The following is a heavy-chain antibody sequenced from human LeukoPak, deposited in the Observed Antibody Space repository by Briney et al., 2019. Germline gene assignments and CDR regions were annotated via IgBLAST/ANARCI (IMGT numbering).Heavy chain of an antibody. D-gene: IGHD3-16*02. CDR3: TKEVSYDYVWGSYRPY. J-gene: IGHJ4*02. CDR1: GFPFSSYA. CDR2: IIGSGDTT. Sequence: GVSLRLSCAVSGFPFSSYAMSWVRQAPGKGLEWVSAIIGSGDTTYYADSVKGRLTISRDNSKNTVYLQMNSLKVEDTAIYFCTKEVSYDYVWGSYRPYWGQGTLVTVSS. V-gene: IGHV3-23*01.